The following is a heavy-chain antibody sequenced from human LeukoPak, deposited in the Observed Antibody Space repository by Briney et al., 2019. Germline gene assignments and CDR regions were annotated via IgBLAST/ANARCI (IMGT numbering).Heavy chain of an antibody. CDR3: ARGLASGYPPIPFDY. CDR1: DDSITIYY. J-gene: IGHJ4*02. V-gene: IGHV4-34*12. CDR2: IIDTGST. Sequence: PSETLSLTCTVSDDSITIYYWTWIRQPPGKELEWIGEIIDTGSTKYNSSLKSRVTISVDTSKNQFSLSLDSVTAADTAVYYCARGLASGYPPIPFDYWGQGTLVTVSS. D-gene: IGHD3-3*01.